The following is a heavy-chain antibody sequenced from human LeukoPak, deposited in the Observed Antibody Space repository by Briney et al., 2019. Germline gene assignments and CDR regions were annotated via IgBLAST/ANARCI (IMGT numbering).Heavy chain of an antibody. CDR1: GFTFSDQS. CDR3: VGPDSQFDC. D-gene: IGHD3-10*01. Sequence: PGGSLRLSCAASGFTFSDQSMNWVRQAPGKSLEWVSSISANSLHIFYADSVKGRFTISRDNAKNSLYLQMNNLRVEDTAVYYCVGPDSQFDCWGQGTLVTVSS. CDR2: ISANSLHI. V-gene: IGHV3-21*01. J-gene: IGHJ4*02.